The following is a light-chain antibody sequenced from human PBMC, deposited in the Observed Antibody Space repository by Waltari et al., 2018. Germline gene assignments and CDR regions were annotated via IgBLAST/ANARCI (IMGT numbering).Light chain of an antibody. Sequence: DIQMTQSPSTLSASVGDRVTITCRASQSISWWLAWFQQKPGKAPKLLIYKASSLQSGVPSRFSGSGFGTEFTLTISSLQADDFATYYCQDYNSYTFGQGTRWRSN. CDR1: QSISWW. V-gene: IGKV1-5*03. CDR3: QDYNSYT. CDR2: KAS. J-gene: IGKJ1*01.